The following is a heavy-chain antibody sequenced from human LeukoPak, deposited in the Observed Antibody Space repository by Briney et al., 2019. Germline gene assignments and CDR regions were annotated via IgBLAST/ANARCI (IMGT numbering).Heavy chain of an antibody. J-gene: IGHJ4*02. CDR1: GFSLSTSGVG. CDR3: AHHTTVTPLDF. Sequence: ESGPTLVKPTQTLTLTCTFSGFSLSTSGVGVGWIRQPRGKALEGLAVIYWDDDKRYSPSLKSRLTITKDTSKNQVVLTLTFMDPVDTATYYCAHHTTVTPLDFWGQGTLVTVSS. CDR2: IYWDDDK. D-gene: IGHD4-17*01. V-gene: IGHV2-5*02.